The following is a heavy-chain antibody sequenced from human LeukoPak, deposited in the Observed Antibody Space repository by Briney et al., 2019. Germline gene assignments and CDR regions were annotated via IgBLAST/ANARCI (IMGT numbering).Heavy chain of an antibody. D-gene: IGHD1-14*01. J-gene: IGHJ4*02. CDR2: IAYDGSRA. CDR1: GFTFGGYG. V-gene: IGHV3-33*01. Sequence: GGSLRLSCAVSGFTFGGYGMHWFRQTPGQGLEWVAVIAYDGSRAFYADSVKGRFTISRDNSKNTMSVQMDDLRAEDTAVYYCTRYNNDHFDYWGQGTLVTVSS. CDR3: TRYNNDHFDY.